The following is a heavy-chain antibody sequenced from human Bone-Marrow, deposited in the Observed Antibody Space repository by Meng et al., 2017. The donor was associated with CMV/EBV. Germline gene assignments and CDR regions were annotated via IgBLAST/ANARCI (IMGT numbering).Heavy chain of an antibody. V-gene: IGHV1-69*10. CDR1: GGTFSSYA. Sequence: SVKVSCKASGGTFSSYAISWVRQAPGQGLEWMGGIIPILGIANYAQKFQGRVTMTRDTSTSTVYMELSSLRSEDTAVYYCARDWIAGSPFDYWGQGTLVTVSS. CDR2: IIPILGIA. J-gene: IGHJ4*02. D-gene: IGHD6-13*01. CDR3: ARDWIAGSPFDY.